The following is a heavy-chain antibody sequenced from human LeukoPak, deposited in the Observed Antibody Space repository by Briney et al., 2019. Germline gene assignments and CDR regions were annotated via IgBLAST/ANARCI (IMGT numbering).Heavy chain of an antibody. CDR1: GFTFSSYA. CDR3: AKVLPVGYYYSRFTW. Sequence: PGGSLRLSCAASGFTFSSYAMSWVRQAPGKGLEWVSAISGSGSSTYYADSVKGRFTFSIDNSKNTLYLQMNSLRAEDTAVYFCAKVLPVGYYYSRFTWWGQGTLVTVSS. V-gene: IGHV3-23*01. J-gene: IGHJ4*02. D-gene: IGHD3-22*01. CDR2: ISGSGSST.